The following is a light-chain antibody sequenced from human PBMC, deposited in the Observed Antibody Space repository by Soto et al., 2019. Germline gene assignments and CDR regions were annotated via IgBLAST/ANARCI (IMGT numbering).Light chain of an antibody. CDR2: AAS. J-gene: IGKJ1*01. CDR3: QQDNSYPWT. V-gene: IGKV1-17*01. CDR1: QNIRNE. Sequence: DSQMTQSPSSLSASVGDIVTITCWASQNIRNELGWYQQQPETATKRLIYAASRLPSVVDRRFGGSGAGTESTITITLLQPDDFANYRCQQDNSYPWTFGQGTKVDIK.